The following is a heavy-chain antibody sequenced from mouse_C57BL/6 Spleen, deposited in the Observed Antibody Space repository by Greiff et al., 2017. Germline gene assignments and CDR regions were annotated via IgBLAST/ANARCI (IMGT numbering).Heavy chain of an antibody. CDR1: GFNINDYY. CDR2: IDPADGDT. J-gene: IGHJ2*01. V-gene: IGHV14-1*01. Sequence: VQLKQSGAELVRPGASVKLSCTASGFNINDYYMHWVKQRPEQGLEWIGMIDPADGDTEYAPQFQGKATLTADTSSNTAYLQLSSLTSEDTAVYYCTRITTVIPWYFGYWGQGTTLTVSS. D-gene: IGHD1-1*01. CDR3: TRITTVIPWYFGY.